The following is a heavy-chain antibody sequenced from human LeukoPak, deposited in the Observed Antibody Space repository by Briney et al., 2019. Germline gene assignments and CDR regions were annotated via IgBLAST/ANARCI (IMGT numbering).Heavy chain of an antibody. V-gene: IGHV3-21*01. J-gene: IGHJ4*02. CDR1: GFTVSSNY. Sequence: GGSLRLSCAASGFTVSSNYMSWVRQAPGKGLEWVSSISSSSSYIYYADSVKGRFTISRDNAKNSLYLQMNSLRAEDTAAYYCASLAATTDLDYWGQGTLVTVSS. CDR2: ISSSSSYI. D-gene: IGHD5-12*01. CDR3: ASLAATTDLDY.